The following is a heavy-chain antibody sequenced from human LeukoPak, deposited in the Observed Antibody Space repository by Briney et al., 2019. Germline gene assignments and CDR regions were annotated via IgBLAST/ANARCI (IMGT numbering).Heavy chain of an antibody. CDR2: ISSSGSTI. CDR3: ARSVVVSAFDI. V-gene: IGHV3-11*04. Sequence: GGSVRLSCAASGFTFSDYYMSWIRQAPGKGLEWVSYISSSGSTIYYADSVKGRFTISRDNAKNSLYLQMNSLRAEDTAVYYCARSVVVSAFDIWGQGTMVTVSS. CDR1: GFTFSDYY. D-gene: IGHD2-15*01. J-gene: IGHJ3*02.